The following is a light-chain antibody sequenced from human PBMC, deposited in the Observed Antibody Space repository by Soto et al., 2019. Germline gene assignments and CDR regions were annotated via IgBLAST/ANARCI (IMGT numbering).Light chain of an antibody. CDR1: QSIGLA. J-gene: IGKJ5*01. Sequence: EIVLTQAPATLSLSPGERATLSCRASQSIGLAIAWYQHKPGQAPRLLIYGASSRPTGIPDRFSGSGSGTDFTLTISRLEPEDFAVYYCQQYGSSSTFGQGTRLEIK. CDR2: GAS. CDR3: QQYGSSST. V-gene: IGKV3-20*01.